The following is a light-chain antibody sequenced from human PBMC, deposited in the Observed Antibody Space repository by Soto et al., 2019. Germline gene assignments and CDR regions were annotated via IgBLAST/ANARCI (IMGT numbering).Light chain of an antibody. J-gene: IGKJ1*01. Sequence: IVLTLSPVILSLSPRERVTLSCRASQSVSSTYLAWYQQKPGQAPRLLIYGTSSRATGIPDRFSGSGSGTDFTLTISRLEPEDFAVYYCQQYDGSSHSWTFGQGTEV. CDR2: GTS. CDR3: QQYDGSSHSWT. V-gene: IGKV3-20*01. CDR1: QSVSSTY.